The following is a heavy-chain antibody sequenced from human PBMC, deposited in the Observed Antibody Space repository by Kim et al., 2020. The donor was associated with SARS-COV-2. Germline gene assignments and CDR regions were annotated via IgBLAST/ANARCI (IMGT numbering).Heavy chain of an antibody. CDR1: GFTFSSYA. CDR2: ISYDGSNK. Sequence: GGSLRLSCAASGFTFSSYAMHWVRQAPGKGLEWVAVISYDGSNKYYADSVKGRFTISRDNSKNTLYLQMNSLRAEDTAVYYCARGTRYYDFWSGYYRAPWDSSGYYWKSHFDYWGQPTLVTVSS. J-gene: IGHJ4*02. CDR3: ARGTRYYDFWSGYYRAPWDSSGYYWKSHFDY. V-gene: IGHV3-30*04. D-gene: IGHD3-3*01.